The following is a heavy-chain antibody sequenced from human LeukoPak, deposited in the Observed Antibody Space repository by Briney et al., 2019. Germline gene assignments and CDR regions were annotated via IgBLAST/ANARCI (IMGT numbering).Heavy chain of an antibody. J-gene: IGHJ4*02. CDR2: ISYDGSNE. V-gene: IGHV3-30*04. CDR1: GFTFSSYV. CDR3: EKNLHYGSEDY. Sequence: GGSLRLSCAASGFTFSSYVMHWVRQAPGKGLEWVAIISYDGSNEYYADSVKGRFTISRDNSKNTLYLQMNSLRAADTAVYYCEKNLHYGSEDYWGQGPLVTVSS. D-gene: IGHD3-10*01.